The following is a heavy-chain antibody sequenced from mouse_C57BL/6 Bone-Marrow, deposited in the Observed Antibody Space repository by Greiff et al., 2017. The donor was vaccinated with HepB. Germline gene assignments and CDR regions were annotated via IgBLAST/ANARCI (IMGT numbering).Heavy chain of an antibody. V-gene: IGHV7-3*01. CDR3: ARLGYTVVAPYAMDY. CDR2: IRNKANGYTT. CDR1: GFTFTDYY. D-gene: IGHD1-1*01. J-gene: IGHJ4*01. Sequence: EVKLMESGGGLVQPGGSLSLSCAASGFTFTDYYMSWVRQPPGKALEWLGFIRNKANGYTTEYSASVKGRFTISRDNSQSILYLQMNALRAEDSATYYCARLGYTVVAPYAMDYWGQGTSVTVSS.